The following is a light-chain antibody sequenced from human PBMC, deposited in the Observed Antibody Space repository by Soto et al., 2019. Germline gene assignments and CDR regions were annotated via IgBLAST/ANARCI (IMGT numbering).Light chain of an antibody. CDR2: RAS. Sequence: NVLTQSPGTLSLSPGQRATLSCRASQSLSGNYLAWYQQKPGQAPRVLIYRASIRATGISDRFSGSGSGTDFTLTISRLEPEEFAVYYCQQYGSSPTWTFGQGTKVDIK. CDR1: QSLSGNY. V-gene: IGKV3-20*01. CDR3: QQYGSSPTWT. J-gene: IGKJ1*01.